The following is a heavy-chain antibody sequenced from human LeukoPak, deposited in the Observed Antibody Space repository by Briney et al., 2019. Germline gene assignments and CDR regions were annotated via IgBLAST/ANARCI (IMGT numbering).Heavy chain of an antibody. D-gene: IGHD5-12*01. J-gene: IGHJ4*02. V-gene: IGHV3-30*18. CDR1: GFTFSSYG. Sequence: GRSLRLSCAASGFTFSSYGMHWVRQAPGKGLEWVAVISYDGSNKYYADSVKGRFTISRDNSKNTLYLQMNSLRAEDTAVHYCAKGRGVATLPDYWGQGTLVTVSS. CDR2: ISYDGSNK. CDR3: AKGRGVATLPDY.